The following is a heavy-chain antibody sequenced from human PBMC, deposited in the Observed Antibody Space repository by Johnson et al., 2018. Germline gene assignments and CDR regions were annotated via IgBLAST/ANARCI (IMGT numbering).Heavy chain of an antibody. J-gene: IGHJ6*02. V-gene: IGHV4-59*01. CDR2: IYYSGST. CDR3: GRDRGIQLWFDYHYYYGMDV. CDR1: GGSISSYY. Sequence: QVQLQESGPGLVKPSETLSLTCTVSGGSISSYYWSWIRQPPGKGLEWIGYIYYSGSTNYNPSLKSRVTISVDTSKNQFSLKLSSVTAADTAVYYCGRDRGIQLWFDYHYYYGMDVWGQGTTVTVSS. D-gene: IGHD5-18*01.